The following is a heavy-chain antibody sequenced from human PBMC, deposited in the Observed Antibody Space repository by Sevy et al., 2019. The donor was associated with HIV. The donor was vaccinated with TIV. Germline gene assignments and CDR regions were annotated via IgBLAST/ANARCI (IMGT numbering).Heavy chain of an antibody. CDR3: TRDAGYSTGWYPSDY. V-gene: IGHV3-30-3*01. D-gene: IGHD6-19*01. CDR1: GFSVSTHA. J-gene: IGHJ4*02. Sequence: GGSLRLSCAASGFSVSTHAMHWVRQAPGKGLEWVALISYDGSSKYYADSVKGRLTISRDNSKNTLYLQMSSLRPDDTALYYCTRDAGYSTGWYPSDYWGQGTLVTVSS. CDR2: ISYDGSSK.